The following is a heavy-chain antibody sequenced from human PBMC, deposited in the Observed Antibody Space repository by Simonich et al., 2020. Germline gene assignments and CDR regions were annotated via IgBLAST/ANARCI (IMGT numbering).Heavy chain of an antibody. D-gene: IGHD7-27*01. CDR3: ARRELGTFDY. CDR2: IYYGGST. V-gene: IGHV4-39*07. Sequence: QLQLQESGPGLVKPSETLSLTCTVSGGSISSSSYYWGWIRQPPGKGLEWIGSIYYGGSTNYNPSLKSRVTISVDTSKNQFSLKLSSVTAADTAVYYCARRELGTFDYWGQGTLVTVSS. J-gene: IGHJ4*02. CDR1: GGSISSSSYY.